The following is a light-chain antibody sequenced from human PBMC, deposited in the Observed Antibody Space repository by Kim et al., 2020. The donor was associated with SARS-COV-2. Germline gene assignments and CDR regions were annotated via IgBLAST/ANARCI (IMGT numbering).Light chain of an antibody. CDR3: STRHNSGSHLV. CDR1: SIIRCY. J-gene: IGLJ3*02. V-gene: IGLV3-19*01. CDR2: YKN. Sequence: ALGQTVRITCQGDSIIRCYSACYHQKPAQAPVLVINYKNNRPSSVTDRFSCASSGSTAAFSTTGAQAEDDADYYCSTRHNSGSHLVFGGGTKLTVL.